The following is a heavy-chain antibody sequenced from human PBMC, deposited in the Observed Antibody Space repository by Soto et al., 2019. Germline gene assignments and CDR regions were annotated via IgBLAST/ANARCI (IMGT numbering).Heavy chain of an antibody. CDR3: ARGVRAGVAY. J-gene: IGHJ1*01. CDR2: INPSGGST. CDR1: GYTFTSYY. Sequence: DAVQVCCKASGYTFTSYYMHWVRQAPGQGLEWMGIINPSGGSTSYAQKLQGRVTMTTDTSTSTAYMELRSLRSDDTAVYYCARGVRAGVAYWGQRTLVIVSS. V-gene: IGHV1-46*01. D-gene: IGHD3-10*01.